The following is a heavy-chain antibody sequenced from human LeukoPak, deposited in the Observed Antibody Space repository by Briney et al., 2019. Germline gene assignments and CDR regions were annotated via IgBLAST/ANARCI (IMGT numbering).Heavy chain of an antibody. Sequence: TSETLSLTCTVSGGSISNYYWSWIRQPPGKGLEWIGYFYHSGSTNYNPSLKSRVTISVDTSKNQFSLKLTSVTAADTAVYYCARGDSSGHPAFDYWGQGTLVTVSS. V-gene: IGHV4-59*01. D-gene: IGHD3-22*01. CDR2: FYHSGST. CDR3: ARGDSSGHPAFDY. CDR1: GGSISNYY. J-gene: IGHJ4*02.